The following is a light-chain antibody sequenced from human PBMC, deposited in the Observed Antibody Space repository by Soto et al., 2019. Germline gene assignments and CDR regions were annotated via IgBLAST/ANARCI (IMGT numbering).Light chain of an antibody. V-gene: IGKV4-1*01. CDR1: QSVLHSSNGNXY. CDR2: WSS. J-gene: IGKJ3*01. Sequence: DIVMTQSPDFLAVSLGERATIKCRSSQSVLHSSNGNXYLAWYQQKPGQPPKLLIYWSSTRESGVPDRFSGSGSGTDFTLTVNSLQAEDAAVYXCXXYQSLPFTFGPGTKVHI. CDR3: XXYQSLPFT.